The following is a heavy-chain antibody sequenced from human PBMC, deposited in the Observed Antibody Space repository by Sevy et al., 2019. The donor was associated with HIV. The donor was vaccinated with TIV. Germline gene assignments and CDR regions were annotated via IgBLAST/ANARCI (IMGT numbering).Heavy chain of an antibody. Sequence: GGSLRLSCEASGFAFRDSAIHWVRQSPGKGLEWVALISHGGSYEYYVDSVKGRFTVSSDRSKNILYLQMDSLRAEDTAVYYCARMVSGGRRWEPIKENAFDIWGQGTAVTVSS. V-gene: IGHV3-30-3*01. D-gene: IGHD2-8*01. J-gene: IGHJ3*02. CDR3: ARMVSGGRRWEPIKENAFDI. CDR1: GFAFRDSA. CDR2: ISHGGSYE.